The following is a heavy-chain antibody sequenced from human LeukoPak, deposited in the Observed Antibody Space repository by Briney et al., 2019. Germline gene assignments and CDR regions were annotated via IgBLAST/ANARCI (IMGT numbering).Heavy chain of an antibody. J-gene: IGHJ1*01. CDR1: GFTFSSYE. Sequence: GGSLRLSCAASGFTFSSYEMNWVRQAPGKGLERVSYISSSGSIKHYADSVKGRFTISRDNAKNSLYLQMNSLRGEDTAVYYCARGIQHWGQGTLVTVSS. CDR2: ISSSGSIK. CDR3: ARGIQH. V-gene: IGHV3-48*03.